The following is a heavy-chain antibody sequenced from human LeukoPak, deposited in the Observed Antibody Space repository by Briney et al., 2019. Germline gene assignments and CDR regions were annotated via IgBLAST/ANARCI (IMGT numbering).Heavy chain of an antibody. Sequence: SETLSLTCTVSGGSISSYYWSWIRQPAGKGLEWIGRIYTSGSTNYNPSLKSRVTMSVDTSKNQFSLKLSSVTAADTAVYYCARGRSVTVTTQGSYYYYMDVWGKGTTVTISS. V-gene: IGHV4-4*07. D-gene: IGHD4-17*01. CDR1: GGSISSYY. J-gene: IGHJ6*03. CDR3: ARGRSVTVTTQGSYYYYMDV. CDR2: IYTSGST.